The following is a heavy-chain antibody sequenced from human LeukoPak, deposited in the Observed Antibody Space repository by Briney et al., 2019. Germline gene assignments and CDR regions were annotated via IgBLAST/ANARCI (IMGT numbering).Heavy chain of an antibody. Sequence: ASVKVSCKASGYTFTNYAMHWVRQAPGQRLEWMGWINAGNGNTKYSQKFQGRVTITRETSASTAYMELSSLRSEDTAVYYCARTKSVRGDSSPLGYWGQGTLVTVSS. CDR2: INAGNGNT. D-gene: IGHD3-10*01. V-gene: IGHV1-3*01. CDR3: ARTKSVRGDSSPLGY. J-gene: IGHJ4*02. CDR1: GYTFTNYA.